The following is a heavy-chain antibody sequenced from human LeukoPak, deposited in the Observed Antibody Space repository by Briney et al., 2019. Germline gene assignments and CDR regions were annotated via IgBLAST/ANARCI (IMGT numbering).Heavy chain of an antibody. CDR3: AREVVLHGYMVRGVKSGLDV. Sequence: SETQSLTCTVSGGSDNSYYWSWIRQSPEGGLEWIRYIYHSGSTNYNPSLKSRVTMSVDTSKNQFSLKLTSLTAADSALYYCAREVVLHGYMVRGVKSGLDVWGQGTTVTVSS. CDR1: GGSDNSYY. J-gene: IGHJ6*02. CDR2: IYHSGST. D-gene: IGHD3-10*01. V-gene: IGHV4-59*02.